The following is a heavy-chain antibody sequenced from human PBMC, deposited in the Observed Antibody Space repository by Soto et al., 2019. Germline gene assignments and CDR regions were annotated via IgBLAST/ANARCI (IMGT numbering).Heavy chain of an antibody. J-gene: IGHJ3*02. Sequence: EVQLVESGGGLVQPGGSLRLSCAASGFTFRSYWMSWVRQAPGKGLEWVANTNQEGSEKYYVDSVKGRFTISRDNATNSLLLQMNGLRAEDTAVYYCARDGLPFVIWGKGTMVSVSS. CDR1: GFTFRSYW. V-gene: IGHV3-7*01. CDR2: TNQEGSEK. CDR3: ARDGLPFVI.